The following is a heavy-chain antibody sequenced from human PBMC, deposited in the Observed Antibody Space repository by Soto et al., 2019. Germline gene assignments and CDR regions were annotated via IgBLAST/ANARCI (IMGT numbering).Heavy chain of an antibody. Sequence: PGGSLRLSCAASVFTFSSYAMSWVRQAPGKGLEWFSAISVSGCSTXXADSVKGRXTISRDNSKNTXYLQMXSLRAEDTAXYYCAKDQMELYAVDIWAQGTMVTVS. CDR2: ISVSGCST. D-gene: IGHD1-7*01. CDR3: AKDQMELYAVDI. J-gene: IGHJ3*02. CDR1: VFTFSSYA. V-gene: IGHV3-23*01.